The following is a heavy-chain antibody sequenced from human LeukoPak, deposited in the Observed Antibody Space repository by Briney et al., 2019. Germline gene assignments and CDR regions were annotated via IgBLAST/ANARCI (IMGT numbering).Heavy chain of an antibody. D-gene: IGHD6-6*01. J-gene: IGHJ5*02. V-gene: IGHV3-30*02. CDR3: AKDRISSIAAPLNWFDP. Sequence: GGSLRLSCAASGFTFSSYGMHWVRQAPGKGLEWVAFIRYDGSNKYYADSVKGRFTISRDNSKNTLYLQMNSLRAEDTAVYYCAKDRISSIAAPLNWFDPWGQGTLVTVSS. CDR2: IRYDGSNK. CDR1: GFTFSSYG.